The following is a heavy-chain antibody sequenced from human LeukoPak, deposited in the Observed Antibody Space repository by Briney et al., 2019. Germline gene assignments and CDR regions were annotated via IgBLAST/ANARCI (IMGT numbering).Heavy chain of an antibody. CDR1: GFTFSNYD. V-gene: IGHV3-13*01. CDR3: ARGLHYDSGGYFPDYYFDL. Sequence: GGSLRLSCAASGFTFSNYDMHWVRQATGEGLEWVSTIATAGATYYPGSVRGRFTISRENAKNSLYLQMNSLRAGDTAVYYCARGLHYDSGGYFPDYYFDLWGRGTLVTVSS. J-gene: IGHJ2*01. CDR2: IATAGAT. D-gene: IGHD3-22*01.